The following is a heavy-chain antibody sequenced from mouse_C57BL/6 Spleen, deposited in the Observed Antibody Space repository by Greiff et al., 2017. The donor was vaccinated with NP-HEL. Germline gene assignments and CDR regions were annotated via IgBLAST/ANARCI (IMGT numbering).Heavy chain of an antibody. V-gene: IGHV5-4*03. CDR2: ISDGGSYT. CDR1: GFTFSSYA. CDR3: ARADGYPWYFEV. Sequence: EVKLMESGGGLVKPGGSLKLSCAASGFTFSSYAMSWVRQTPEQRLEWVATISDGGSYTYYPDNVKGRFTISRDNAKNNLYLQMSHLKSEDTAMYYCARADGYPWYFEVWGTGTTVTVSS. D-gene: IGHD2-3*01. J-gene: IGHJ1*03.